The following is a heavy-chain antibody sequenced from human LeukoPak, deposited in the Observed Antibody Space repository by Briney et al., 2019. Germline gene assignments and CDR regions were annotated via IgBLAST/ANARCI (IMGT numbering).Heavy chain of an antibody. V-gene: IGHV1-2*02. Sequence: ASVKVSCKASGYTFTGYNMHWVRQAPGQGLEWVGWINPNSGGTNYAQKFQGRVTMTRDTSISTAYMELSRLLSGDTAVYYCARGKTMVYCGGDCYRFDNWGQGTLVTVSS. CDR1: GYTFTGYN. CDR2: INPNSGGT. J-gene: IGHJ4*02. D-gene: IGHD2-21*02. CDR3: ARGKTMVYCGGDCYRFDN.